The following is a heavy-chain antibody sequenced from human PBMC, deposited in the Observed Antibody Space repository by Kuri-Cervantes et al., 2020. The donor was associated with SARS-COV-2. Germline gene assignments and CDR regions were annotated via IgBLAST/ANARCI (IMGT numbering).Heavy chain of an antibody. Sequence: GGSLRLSCATSGFTFGNYWMHWVSQAPGKGLVWVSRFMSDGTSPSYADSVRGRFTISRDNAKNTLYLQMNSLRADDTAVYYCAKSDWFDPWGQGTLVTVSS. CDR2: FMSDGTSP. CDR3: AKSDWFDP. J-gene: IGHJ5*02. CDR1: GFTFGNYW. V-gene: IGHV3-74*01.